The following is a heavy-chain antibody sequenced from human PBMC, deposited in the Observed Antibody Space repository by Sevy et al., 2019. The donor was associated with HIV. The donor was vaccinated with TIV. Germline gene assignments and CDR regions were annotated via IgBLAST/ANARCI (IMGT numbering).Heavy chain of an antibody. CDR3: ATDKGGYDPFDY. D-gene: IGHD5-12*01. J-gene: IGHJ4*02. Sequence: GGSLRLSCAASGFTFSSYSMNWVRQAPGKGLEWVSSISSSSSYIYYADSVKGRFTISRDNAKNSLYLQMNSLRAEDTAVYYCATDKGGYDPFDYWGQGTPVTVSS. CDR2: ISSSSSYI. CDR1: GFTFSSYS. V-gene: IGHV3-21*01.